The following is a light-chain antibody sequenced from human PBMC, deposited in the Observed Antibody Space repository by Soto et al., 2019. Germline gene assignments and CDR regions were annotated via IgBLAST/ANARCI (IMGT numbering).Light chain of an antibody. CDR1: SSDVGSYNL. CDR2: EGS. Sequence: QSALTQPASVSGSPGQSITISCTGTSSDVGSYNLVSWYQQHPGKAPKLMIYEGSKRPSGVSNRFSGSKSGNTASLTISGLQAEDEADYYRCSYAYSSTFWVFGGGTKLTVL. J-gene: IGLJ3*02. V-gene: IGLV2-23*03. CDR3: CSYAYSSTFWV.